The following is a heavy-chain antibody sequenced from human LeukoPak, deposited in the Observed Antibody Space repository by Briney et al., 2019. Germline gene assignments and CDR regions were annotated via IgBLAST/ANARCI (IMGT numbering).Heavy chain of an antibody. D-gene: IGHD3-10*01. V-gene: IGHV3-30-3*02. CDR2: ISYDGSNK. J-gene: IGHJ3*02. CDR3: AKSSTGLLWNAFDI. Sequence: GGSLRLSYAASGFTFSSYAMHWVRQAPGKGLEWVAVISYDGSNKYYADSVKGRFTISRDNSKNTLYLQMNSLRAEDTAVYYCAKSSTGLLWNAFDIWGLGTMVTVSS. CDR1: GFTFSSYA.